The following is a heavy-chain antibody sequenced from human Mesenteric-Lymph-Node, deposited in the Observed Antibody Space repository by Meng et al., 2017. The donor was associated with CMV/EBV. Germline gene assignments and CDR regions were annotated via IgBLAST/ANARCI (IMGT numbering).Heavy chain of an antibody. V-gene: IGHV4-39*07. CDR1: GGSVSSGSYY. J-gene: IGHJ5*02. D-gene: IGHD3-3*01. Sequence: SETLSLTCTVSGGSVSSGSYYWGWIRQPPGKGLEWIGSIYYSGSTYYNPSLKSRVTISVDTSKNQFSLKLSSVTAADTAVYYCARGGHYDFWSGYYTQHWFDPWGQGTLVTVSS. CDR3: ARGGHYDFWSGYYTQHWFDP. CDR2: IYYSGST.